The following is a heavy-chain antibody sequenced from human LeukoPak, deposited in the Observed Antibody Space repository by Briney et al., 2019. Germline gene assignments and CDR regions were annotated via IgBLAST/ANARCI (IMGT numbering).Heavy chain of an antibody. D-gene: IGHD6-13*01. CDR1: RCTFTSYA. Sequence: GASVKVSCKASRCTFTSYAMHWVRQAPGQRLEWMGWINAGNSNTKYSQKFQGRVTITRDTSASTAYMEMSSLRSEDTAVYYCAGSIAAAGYYYYYGMDVWGQGTTVTASS. J-gene: IGHJ6*02. V-gene: IGHV1-3*01. CDR3: AGSIAAAGYYYYYGMDV. CDR2: INAGNSNT.